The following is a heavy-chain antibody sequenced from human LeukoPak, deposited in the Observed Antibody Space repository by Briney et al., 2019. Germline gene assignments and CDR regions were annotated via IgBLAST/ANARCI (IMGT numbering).Heavy chain of an antibody. CDR2: IRYDGSNK. CDR1: GFTFSSYG. CDR3: ARASSGWPTGGMDV. D-gene: IGHD6-19*01. J-gene: IGHJ6*02. Sequence: GGSLRLSCAASGFTFSSYGMHWVRQAPGKGLEWVAFIRYDGSNKYYADSVKGRFTISRDNSKNTLYLQMNSLRAEDTAVYYCARASSGWPTGGMDVWGQGTTVTVSS. V-gene: IGHV3-30*02.